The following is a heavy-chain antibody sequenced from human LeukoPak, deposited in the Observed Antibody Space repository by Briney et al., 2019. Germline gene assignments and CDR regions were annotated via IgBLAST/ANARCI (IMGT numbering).Heavy chain of an antibody. D-gene: IGHD1-1*01. Sequence: PSGTLSLTCAVSGGSISSSSYYWGWLRQPPGAGREGIGCIYCTGSTYYSPSLKSRDTLSTDTSKNVFSLKVSSVTAEDTAVYSCTSEVRYAPNDRGQGTLVTVAS. CDR2: IYCTGST. CDR1: GGSISSSSYY. CDR3: TSEVRYAPND. J-gene: IGHJ4*02. V-gene: IGHV4-39*01.